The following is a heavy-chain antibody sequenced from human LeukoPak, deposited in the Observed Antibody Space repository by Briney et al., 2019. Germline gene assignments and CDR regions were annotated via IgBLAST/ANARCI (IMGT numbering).Heavy chain of an antibody. D-gene: IGHD5-18*01. V-gene: IGHV3-74*01. J-gene: IGHJ4*02. CDR1: GFTFSSYW. CDR3: ARKVIDTDFDY. CDR2: INSDGSST. Sequence: GGSLRLSCAASGFTFSSYWMHWVRQAPGKGLVWVSRINSDGSSTSYADSVKGRFTISRDNAKNTLYLQMNSLRAEDTAVYYCARKVIDTDFDYWGQGTLVTVSS.